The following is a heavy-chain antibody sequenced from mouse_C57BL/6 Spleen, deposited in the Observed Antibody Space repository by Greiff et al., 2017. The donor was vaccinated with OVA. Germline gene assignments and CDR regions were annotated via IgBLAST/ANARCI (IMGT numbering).Heavy chain of an antibody. CDR2: IDPSDSET. Sequence: VQLQQPGAELVRPGSSVKLSCKASGYTFTSYWMHWVKQRPIQGLEWIGNIDPSDSETHYNQKFKDKATLTVDKSSSTAYMQLSSLTSEDSAVYYCAREGLPRSFAYWGQGTLVTVSA. CDR1: GYTFTSYW. V-gene: IGHV1-52*01. CDR3: AREGLPRSFAY. D-gene: IGHD3-1*01. J-gene: IGHJ3*01.